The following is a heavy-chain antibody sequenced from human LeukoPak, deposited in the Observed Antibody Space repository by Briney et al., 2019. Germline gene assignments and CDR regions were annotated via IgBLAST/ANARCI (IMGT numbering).Heavy chain of an antibody. J-gene: IGHJ4*02. D-gene: IGHD6-13*01. CDR1: GYTFTSYG. Sequence: RVASVKVSCKASGYTFTSYGISWVRQAPGQGLEWMGWINTNTGNPTYAQGFTGRFVFSLDTSVSTAYLQISSLKAEDTAVYYCARSPIAAAGTDFDYWGQGTLVTVSS. CDR2: INTNTGNP. V-gene: IGHV7-4-1*02. CDR3: ARSPIAAAGTDFDY.